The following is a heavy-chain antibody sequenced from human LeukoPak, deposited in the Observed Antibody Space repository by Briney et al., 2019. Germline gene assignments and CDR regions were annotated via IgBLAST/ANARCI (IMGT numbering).Heavy chain of an antibody. D-gene: IGHD1-7*01. Sequence: GGSLRLPCAASGFTFSNRWMSWVRQAPGKGLEWVASITPDGSGDYYMDSVKGRFTISRDNAENLLYLQMNSLGAEDTAVYYCARLMGTVTTYDYWGQGTLVTVSS. CDR3: ARLMGTVTTYDY. CDR2: ITPDGSGD. CDR1: GFTFSNRW. V-gene: IGHV3-7*01. J-gene: IGHJ4*02.